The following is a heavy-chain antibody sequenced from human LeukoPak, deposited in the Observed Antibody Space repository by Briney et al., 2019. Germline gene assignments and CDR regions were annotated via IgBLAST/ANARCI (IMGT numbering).Heavy chain of an antibody. CDR1: GYSFRNYG. J-gene: IGHJ3*02. CDR2: INPTNEKT. D-gene: IGHD3-16*01. CDR3: ARRYYRSFLGDDAFDI. Sequence: ASVKVSCKASGYSFRNYGMHWVRQAPGQRLEWMGWINPTNEKTKYSEKFQGRVTISRDTGASTVYMELSSVRSEDTAVYYCARRYYRSFLGDDAFDIWGQGTMVTVSS. V-gene: IGHV1-3*01.